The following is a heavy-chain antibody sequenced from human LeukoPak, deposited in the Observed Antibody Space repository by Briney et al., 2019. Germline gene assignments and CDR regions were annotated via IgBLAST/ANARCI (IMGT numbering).Heavy chain of an antibody. V-gene: IGHV3-30-3*01. Sequence: VGSLRLSCAASGFTFSSYTMHWVRRAPGKGLEWVAVISYDGSNKYYADSVKGRFTISRDNSKNTLYLQMNNLRPEDTAVYYCVRDRKVRDGYNPYYFDYWGQGTLVTVSS. CDR2: ISYDGSNK. CDR1: GFTFSSYT. CDR3: VRDRKVRDGYNPYYFDY. J-gene: IGHJ4*02. D-gene: IGHD5-24*01.